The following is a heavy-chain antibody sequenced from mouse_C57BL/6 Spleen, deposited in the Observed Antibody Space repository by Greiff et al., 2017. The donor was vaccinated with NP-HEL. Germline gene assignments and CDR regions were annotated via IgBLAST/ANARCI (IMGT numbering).Heavy chain of an antibody. Sequence: EVKLMESGGGLVKPGGSLKLSCAASGFTFSDYGMHWVRQAPEKGLEWVAYISSGSSTIYYADTVKGRFTISRDNAKTTLFLQMTSLRSEDTAMYYCARPSGYNYAMDYWGQGTSVTVSS. CDR2: ISSGSSTI. J-gene: IGHJ4*01. V-gene: IGHV5-17*01. D-gene: IGHD3-2*02. CDR1: GFTFSDYG. CDR3: ARPSGYNYAMDY.